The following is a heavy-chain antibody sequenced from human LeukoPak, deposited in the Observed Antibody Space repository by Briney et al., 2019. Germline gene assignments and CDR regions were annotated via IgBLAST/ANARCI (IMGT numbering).Heavy chain of an antibody. J-gene: IGHJ6*03. Sequence: SETLSLTCVVHGESFSAYYWSWIRQPPGKGLEWIGEIDHSGNTNYNPSLKSRVTMSVDTSKNQFSLKLSSVTAADTAVYYCARGIFGVVIPGYYYYYYMDVWGKGTTVTVSS. D-gene: IGHD3-3*01. CDR1: GESFSAYY. CDR2: IDHSGNT. CDR3: ARGIFGVVIPGYYYYYYMDV. V-gene: IGHV4-34*01.